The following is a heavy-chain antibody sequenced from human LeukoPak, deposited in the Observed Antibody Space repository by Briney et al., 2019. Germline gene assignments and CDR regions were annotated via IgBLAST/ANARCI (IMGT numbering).Heavy chain of an antibody. D-gene: IGHD3-3*01. CDR2: ISAYNGNT. CDR1: GYTFTSYG. Sequence: ASVKVSCRASGYTFTSYGISWVRQAPGQGLEWMGWISAYNGNTNYAQKLQGRVTMTTDTSTSTAYMELRSLRSDDTAVYYCARAVSHDFWSGYRYYYYGMDVWGQGTTVTVSS. V-gene: IGHV1-18*01. CDR3: ARAVSHDFWSGYRYYYYGMDV. J-gene: IGHJ6*02.